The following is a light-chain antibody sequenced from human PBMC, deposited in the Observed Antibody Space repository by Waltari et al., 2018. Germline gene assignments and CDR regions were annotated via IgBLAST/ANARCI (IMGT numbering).Light chain of an antibody. CDR2: DVR. CDR3: SSSTSSTTRV. J-gene: IGLJ3*02. Sequence: QSALTQPASVSASPGQSITISFTGTSRHVGAYNYVSWYQQHPGKTPKLIIYDVRIRPSGVSNRFSGSKSGNTASLTISGLQADDEADYYCSSSTSSTTRVFGGGTRLTVL. CDR1: SRHVGAYNY. V-gene: IGLV2-14*03.